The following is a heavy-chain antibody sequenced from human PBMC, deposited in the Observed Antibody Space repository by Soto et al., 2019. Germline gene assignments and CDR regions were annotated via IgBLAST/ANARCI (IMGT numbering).Heavy chain of an antibody. CDR1: GFTFNTYG. CDR2: IWYDGSYR. J-gene: IGHJ5*02. CDR3: ARISGSGHLGWFDP. V-gene: IGHV3-33*01. D-gene: IGHD3-10*01. Sequence: PGGSLRLSCISSGFTFNTYGMFWARQAPGTGLEWVAGIWYDGSYRYYVDSVKGRFTVSRDNSKNTVYLEMNNLRAEDTAVYYCARISGSGHLGWFDPWGQGTLVTSPQ.